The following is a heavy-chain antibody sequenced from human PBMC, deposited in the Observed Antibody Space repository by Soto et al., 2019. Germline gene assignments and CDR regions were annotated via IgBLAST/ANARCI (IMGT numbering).Heavy chain of an antibody. CDR2: ITWNGGTI. Sequence: GGSLRLFCAASGFTFDEHAMYWVRQAPGKGLEWVSSITWNGGTIVYADSVKGRFTISRDNAKNSLYLQMNSLRADDTALYYCAKENSLRGYYYYSMNLWGQGTKVTVS. J-gene: IGHJ6*02. CDR1: GFTFDEHA. V-gene: IGHV3-9*01. D-gene: IGHD3-10*01. CDR3: AKENSLRGYYYYSMNL.